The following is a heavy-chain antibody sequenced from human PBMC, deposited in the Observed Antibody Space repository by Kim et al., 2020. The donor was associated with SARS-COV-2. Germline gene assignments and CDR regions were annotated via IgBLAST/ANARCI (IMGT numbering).Heavy chain of an antibody. V-gene: IGHV3-11*06. CDR3: ARGMVYAKGWFDP. J-gene: IGHJ5*02. D-gene: IGHD2-8*01. Sequence: AASVKGRFTISRDNAKNSLYLQMNSLRAEDTAVYYCARGMVYAKGWFDPWGQGTLVTVSS.